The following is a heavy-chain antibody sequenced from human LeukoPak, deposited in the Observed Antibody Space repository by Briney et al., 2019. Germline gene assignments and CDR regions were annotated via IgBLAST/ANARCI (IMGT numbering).Heavy chain of an antibody. CDR2: ISYDGSNK. D-gene: IGHD4-23*01. V-gene: IGHV3-30-3*01. CDR3: AREDPGGFDY. CDR1: GFTFSSYA. J-gene: IGHJ4*02. Sequence: PGRSLRLSCAASGFTFSSYAMHWVRQAPGKGLEWVAVISYDGSNKYYADSVKGRFTISRDNSKNTLYLQMNSLRAEDTAVYYCAREDPGGFDYWGQGTLVTVSS.